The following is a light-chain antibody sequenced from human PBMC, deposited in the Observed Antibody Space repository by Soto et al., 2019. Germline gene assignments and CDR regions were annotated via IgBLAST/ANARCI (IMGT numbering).Light chain of an antibody. J-gene: IGKJ2*01. CDR3: QQYGSSPYT. CDR2: AST. Sequence: IVVTQSPGTLSLSPGERATLSCRASQSVSSNHLAWYQQKPGQAPRLLIFASTGRPAVIPDRFSGSGSGTDFTLTISRLEPEDSAMYYCQQYGSSPYTFGQGTKV. V-gene: IGKV3-20*01. CDR1: QSVSSNH.